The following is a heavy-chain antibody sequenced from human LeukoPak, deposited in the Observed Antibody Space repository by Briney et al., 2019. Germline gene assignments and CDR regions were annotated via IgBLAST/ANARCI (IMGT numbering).Heavy chain of an antibody. D-gene: IGHD5-12*01. V-gene: IGHV3-48*03. Sequence: GGSLRLSCAASGFTFSSYEMNWVRQAPGKGLEWVSYISSSGSTIYYADSVKGRFTISRDNAKNSLYLQMNSLRAEDTAVYYCARSGYSGYTSFDYWGQGTLATVSS. CDR2: ISSSGSTI. CDR1: GFTFSSYE. J-gene: IGHJ4*02. CDR3: ARSGYSGYTSFDY.